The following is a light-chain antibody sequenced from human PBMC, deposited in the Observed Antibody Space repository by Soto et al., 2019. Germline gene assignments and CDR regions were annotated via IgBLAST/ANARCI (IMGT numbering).Light chain of an antibody. V-gene: IGLV2-14*01. CDR1: SSDIGGYNY. Sequence: QSVLTQPASVSGSPGQSITISCTGTSSDIGGYNYVSWFQQHPGKAPKLMIYEVRNRPSGVSNRFSGSKSGNTASLTISGLQVEDETDYYCSSYTSNNTLVFGTGTKLTVL. J-gene: IGLJ1*01. CDR2: EVR. CDR3: SSYTSNNTLV.